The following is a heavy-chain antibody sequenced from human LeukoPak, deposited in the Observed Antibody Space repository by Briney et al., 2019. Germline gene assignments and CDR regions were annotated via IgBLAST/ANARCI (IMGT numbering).Heavy chain of an antibody. J-gene: IGHJ1*01. Sequence: SETLSLTCTVSGGSISSSSYYWGWIRQPPGKGLEWIGSIYYSGSTYYNPSLKSRVTISVDTSKNQFSLKLSSVTAADTAVYYCARIVVITTGYFQHWGQGTLVTVSS. V-gene: IGHV4-39*07. CDR3: ARIVVITTGYFQH. D-gene: IGHD3-22*01. CDR2: IYYSGST. CDR1: GGSISSSSYY.